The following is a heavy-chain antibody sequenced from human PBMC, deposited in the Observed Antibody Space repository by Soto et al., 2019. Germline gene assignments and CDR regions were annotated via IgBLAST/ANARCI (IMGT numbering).Heavy chain of an antibody. CDR3: AKWADGGWYANDANHGY. CDR2: ISGSGGST. D-gene: IGHD6-19*01. V-gene: IGHV3-23*01. J-gene: IGHJ4*02. Sequence: EVQLLESGGGLVQPGGSLRLSCAASGFTFSSYAMSWVRQAPGKGLEWVSAISGSGGSTYYADSVKGRFTISRDNSKNTLYLQMNSLRAEDTAVYYCAKWADGGWYANDANHGYWGQGTLVTVSS. CDR1: GFTFSSYA.